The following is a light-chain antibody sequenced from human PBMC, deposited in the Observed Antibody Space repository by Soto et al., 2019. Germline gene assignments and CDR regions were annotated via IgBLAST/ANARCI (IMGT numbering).Light chain of an antibody. CDR2: AAT. CDR1: QSVGSSY. CDR3: QQYTDWPIT. V-gene: IGKV3-20*01. J-gene: IGKJ5*01. Sequence: IVLTQSPGTLSLSPGERATLSCRASQSVGSSYLGWYQQKPGQAPRLLIYAATTRATAVPDRFSGSGSGTDFTLTITSLQSDDFAVYFCQQYTDWPITFGQGTRLEIK.